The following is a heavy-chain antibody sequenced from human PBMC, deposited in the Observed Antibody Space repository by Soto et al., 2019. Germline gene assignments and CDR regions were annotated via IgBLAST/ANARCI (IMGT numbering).Heavy chain of an antibody. J-gene: IGHJ4*02. Sequence: VQLLESGGTLVQPGGSLRVSCAASESTFNSYDMSWVRQAPGKGLEWVSTITRGDGTTYYADSVKGRFTISRDNSKNPVYRQMNSLRAEDTAVYYCATVTWSGDYRLWGQGTLVTVSS. CDR1: ESTFNSYD. CDR3: ATVTWSGDYRL. CDR2: ITRGDGTT. V-gene: IGHV3-23*01. D-gene: IGHD3-10*01.